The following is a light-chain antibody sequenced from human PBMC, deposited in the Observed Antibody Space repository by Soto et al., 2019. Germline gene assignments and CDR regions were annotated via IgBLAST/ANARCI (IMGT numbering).Light chain of an antibody. CDR3: QQYNSYSKT. Sequence: DIQMTQSPTTLSASVGDRVTVTCRASHSLIKWLAWYQQKPGRAPKLLIYEASTLQSGVPSRFSGSGSGTEFTLTISSLQPDDFATYYCQQYNSYSKTFGQGTKVDIK. J-gene: IGKJ1*01. CDR1: HSLIKW. CDR2: EAS. V-gene: IGKV1-5*03.